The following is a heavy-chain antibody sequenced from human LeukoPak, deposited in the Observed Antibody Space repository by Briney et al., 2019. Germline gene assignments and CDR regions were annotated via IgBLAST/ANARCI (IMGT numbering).Heavy chain of an antibody. Sequence: GGSLRLSCAASGFTFSSYAMSWVRQAPGKGLEWVSAISGSGGSTYYADSVKGRFTIPRDNSKNTLYLQMNSLRAEDTAVYYCAKAESSGRTYYYGSGSYITQYWGQGTLVTVSS. CDR1: GFTFSSYA. J-gene: IGHJ4*02. D-gene: IGHD3-10*01. V-gene: IGHV3-23*01. CDR3: AKAESSGRTYYYGSGSYITQY. CDR2: ISGSGGST.